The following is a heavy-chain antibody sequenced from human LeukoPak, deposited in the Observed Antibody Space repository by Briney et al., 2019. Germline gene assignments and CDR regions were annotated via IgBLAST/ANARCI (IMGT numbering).Heavy chain of an antibody. Sequence: GGSLRLSCAASGFTFSSYGMSWVRRAPGKGLEWVSAISATGGTTYYADSVKGRFTISRDNSKNTLYLQMNSLRAEDTAIYYCAKNGDRGAYCSGGSCYPYYYYYIDVWGKGTTVTISS. J-gene: IGHJ6*03. CDR1: GFTFSSYG. CDR2: ISATGGTT. V-gene: IGHV3-23*01. D-gene: IGHD2-15*01. CDR3: AKNGDRGAYCSGGSCYPYYYYYIDV.